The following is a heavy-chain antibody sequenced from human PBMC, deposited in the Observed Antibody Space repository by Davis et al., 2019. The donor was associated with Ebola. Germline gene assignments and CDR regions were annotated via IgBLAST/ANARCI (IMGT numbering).Heavy chain of an antibody. CDR3: ARPKGMTTNAFDI. D-gene: IGHD4-17*01. V-gene: IGHV5-51*01. J-gene: IGHJ3*02. Sequence: GESLKISCTGSGYSFTSYWIGWVRQMPGKGLEWMGIIYPGDSDTRYSPSFQGQVTISADKSISTAYLQWSSLKASDTAMYYCARPKGMTTNAFDIWGQGTMVTVSS. CDR1: GYSFTSYW. CDR2: IYPGDSDT.